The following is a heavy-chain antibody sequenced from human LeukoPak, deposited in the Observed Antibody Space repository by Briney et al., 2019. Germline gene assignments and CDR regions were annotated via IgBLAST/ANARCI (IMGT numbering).Heavy chain of an antibody. CDR2: IRQDGSEK. CDR3: ARAWSGYDYFDY. CDR1: GFTFGSYW. V-gene: IGHV3-7*01. D-gene: IGHD5-12*01. J-gene: IGHJ4*02. Sequence: QSGGSLRLSCAASGFTFGSYWMSWVRQAPGKGLKWAANIRQDGSEKFYVDSVKGRFTISRDNAKNSLYLQMNSLRAEDTAVYYCARAWSGYDYFDYWGQGTLVTVSS.